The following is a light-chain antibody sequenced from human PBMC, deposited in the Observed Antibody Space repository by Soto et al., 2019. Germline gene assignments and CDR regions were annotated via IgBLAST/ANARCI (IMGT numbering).Light chain of an antibody. Sequence: QSALTQPPSVSGAPGQRGTISCTGSSSNIGAGYDVHWYQQLPGTAPKLLTYSNINRPSGVPDRFSDSKSDTSASLAITGLQAEDEADYYCQSYDSSLTDVVFGGGTKLTVL. CDR3: QSYDSSLTDVV. V-gene: IGLV1-40*01. CDR2: SNI. CDR1: SSNIGAGYD. J-gene: IGLJ2*01.